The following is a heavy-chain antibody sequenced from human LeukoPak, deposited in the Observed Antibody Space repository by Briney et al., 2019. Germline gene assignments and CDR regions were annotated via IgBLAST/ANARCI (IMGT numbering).Heavy chain of an antibody. CDR3: ARDGYNYSAFDY. J-gene: IGHJ4*02. CDR2: IYTSGST. D-gene: IGHD5-24*01. V-gene: IGHV4-61*02. Sequence: PSETLSLTCTVSGGSISSGSYYWSWIRQPAGKGLEWIGRIYTSGSTNYNPSLKSRVTISVDTSKNQFSLKLSSVTAADTAVYYCARDGYNYSAFDYWGQGTLVTVSS. CDR1: GGSISSGSYY.